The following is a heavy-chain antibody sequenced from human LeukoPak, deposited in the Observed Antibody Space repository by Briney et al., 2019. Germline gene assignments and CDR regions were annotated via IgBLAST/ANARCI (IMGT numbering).Heavy chain of an antibody. J-gene: IGHJ4*02. CDR2: ISHDGII. CDR1: GFTFSSYV. CDR3: ARDWVYKIDY. Sequence: GGSLRLSCEAAGFTFSSYVMHWVRRTPGKGLVWVSRISHDGIISYADSVKGRFTISRDNAKNTLILQMNSLRVEDTAVYYCARDWVYKIDYWGRGTLVTVSS. V-gene: IGHV3-74*01. D-gene: IGHD5-24*01.